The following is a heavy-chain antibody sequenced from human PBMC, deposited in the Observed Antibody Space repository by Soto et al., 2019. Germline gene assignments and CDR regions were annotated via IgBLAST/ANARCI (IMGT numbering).Heavy chain of an antibody. D-gene: IGHD1-26*01. CDR3: ARAAYSGSYPDYHFDY. V-gene: IGHV1-69*02. Sequence: QVQLVQSGAEVKKPGSSVKVSCKASGGTFSSYTISWVRQAPGQGLEWMGRIIPILGIANYAQKFQGRVTITADKSTSTAYMELSSLRSEDTAVYYCARAAYSGSYPDYHFDYWGQGTLVTVSS. CDR2: IIPILGIA. CDR1: GGTFSSYT. J-gene: IGHJ4*02.